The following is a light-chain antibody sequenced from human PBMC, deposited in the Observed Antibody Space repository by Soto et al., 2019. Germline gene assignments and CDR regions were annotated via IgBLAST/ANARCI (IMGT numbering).Light chain of an antibody. J-gene: IGKJ3*01. CDR1: QSLLHSNGYKY. CDR3: IQALQSPLT. Sequence: DIVMTQSPLSLPVTPGEPASISCRSSQSLLHSNGYKYLNWYLQKPGQSPLLLIYLTSTRDYGVPHRFRGSVSGTDFTLKISKVEADDVGVYYCIQALQSPLTFGPGT. CDR2: LTS. V-gene: IGKV2-28*01.